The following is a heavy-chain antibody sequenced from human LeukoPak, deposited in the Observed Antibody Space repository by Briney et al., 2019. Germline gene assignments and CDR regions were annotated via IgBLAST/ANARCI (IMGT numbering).Heavy chain of an antibody. D-gene: IGHD5-18*01. Sequence: SVKVSCKASGGTFISYAFTWVRQSPGQGLEWMGRILPMLDIINYAQRLQDRVTISADKSTSTAYMELRNLTSEDTAVYYCAKASEDGYSYGTDWGQGTLVSVSS. V-gene: IGHV1-69*04. CDR1: GGTFISYA. J-gene: IGHJ4*02. CDR2: ILPMLDII. CDR3: AKASEDGYSYGTD.